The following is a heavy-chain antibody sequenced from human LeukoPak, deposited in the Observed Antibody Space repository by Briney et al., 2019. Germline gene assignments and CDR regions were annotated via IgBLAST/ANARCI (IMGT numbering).Heavy chain of an antibody. J-gene: IGHJ6*03. V-gene: IGHV3-74*01. CDR1: GFTFSRYW. Sequence: PGGSLRLSCAASGFTFSRYWMHWVRQAPGTGLVWVSHINCDGSSTGYADSVKGRFTISRDNAKNTLYLQMNSLRAEDTAVYFCATDPSIFNCGGGSCDYHYYKDFWGKGTMVTISS. D-gene: IGHD2-15*01. CDR2: INCDGSST. CDR3: ATDPSIFNCGGGSCDYHYYKDF.